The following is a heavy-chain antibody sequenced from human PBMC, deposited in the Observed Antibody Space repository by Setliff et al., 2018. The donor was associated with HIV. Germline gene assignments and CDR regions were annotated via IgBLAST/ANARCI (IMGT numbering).Heavy chain of an antibody. CDR1: GFTFSDYY. J-gene: IGHJ4*02. V-gene: IGHV3-11*01. CDR3: TTGEILPHFPY. D-gene: IGHD3-10*01. Sequence: GGSLRLSCAASGFTFSDYYTNWIRRAPGKGLEWVSYISSTGNTIKYAASVRGRFTISRDNTRKSVYLEMNGLRAEDTAVYYCTTGEILPHFPYWGQGTLVTVSS. CDR2: ISSTGNTI.